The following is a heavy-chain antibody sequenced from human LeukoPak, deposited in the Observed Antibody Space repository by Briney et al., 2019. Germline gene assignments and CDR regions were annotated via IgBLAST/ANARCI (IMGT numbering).Heavy chain of an antibody. J-gene: IGHJ6*02. V-gene: IGHV3-66*01. CDR2: IYSGGST. CDR1: GFTFSEYA. CDR3: ARALDYYYGMDV. Sequence: PGGSLRLSCAASGFTFSEYAMHWVRQAPGKGLEWVSVIYSGGSTYYADSVKGRFTISRDNSKNTLYLQMNSLRAEDTAVYYCARALDYYYGMDVWGQGTTVTVSS.